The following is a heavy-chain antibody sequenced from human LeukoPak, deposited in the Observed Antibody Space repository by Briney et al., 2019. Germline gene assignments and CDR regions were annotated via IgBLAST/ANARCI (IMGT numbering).Heavy chain of an antibody. CDR3: ARGRYFDWLLSEWWFDP. D-gene: IGHD3-9*01. Sequence: ASVKVSCKASGYTFTGYYMHWVRQAPGQGLEWMGWINPNSGGTNYAQKFQGRVTMTRDTSISTAYMELSRLRSDDTAVYYCARGRYFDWLLSEWWFDPWGQGTLVTVSS. V-gene: IGHV1-2*02. CDR2: INPNSGGT. J-gene: IGHJ5*02. CDR1: GYTFTGYY.